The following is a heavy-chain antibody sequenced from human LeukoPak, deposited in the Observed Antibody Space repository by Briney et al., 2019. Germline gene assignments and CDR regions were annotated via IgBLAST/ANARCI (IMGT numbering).Heavy chain of an antibody. D-gene: IGHD3-22*01. CDR2: ISSSGST. CDR3: ARGPYSYDSSGAFDI. Sequence: PSQTLSLTCTVSGDSISSGDYYWSWIRQPAGKGLEWIGRISSSGSTNYDPSLKSRVTISVDTSKNQFSLKLSSVTAADTAVYFCARGPYSYDSSGAFDIWGQGTMVTVSS. J-gene: IGHJ3*02. V-gene: IGHV4-61*02. CDR1: GDSISSGDYY.